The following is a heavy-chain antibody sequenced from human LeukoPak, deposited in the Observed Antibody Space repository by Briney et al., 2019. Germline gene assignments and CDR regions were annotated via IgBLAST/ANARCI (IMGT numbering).Heavy chain of an antibody. Sequence: GGSLRLSCAASGFTFSSYEMNWVRQAPGKGLGWVSYISSSGSTIYYADSVKGRFTIFRNNAKNSLYLQMNSLRTEDTAVYYCARSSLALEYCSSSSCSYYFDYWGQGTLVTVSS. CDR3: ARSSLALEYCSSSSCSYYFDY. CDR2: ISSSGSTI. CDR1: GFTFSSYE. V-gene: IGHV3-48*03. D-gene: IGHD2-2*01. J-gene: IGHJ4*02.